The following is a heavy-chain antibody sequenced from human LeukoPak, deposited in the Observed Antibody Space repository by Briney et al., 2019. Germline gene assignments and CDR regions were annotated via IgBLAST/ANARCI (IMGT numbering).Heavy chain of an antibody. CDR2: ISIGSSPYT. J-gene: IGHJ6*02. CDR3: ARVAGLRRPMDV. CDR1: GFSFSKSS. D-gene: IGHD2-15*01. Sequence: GGSLRLSCAASGFSFSKSSMLWFRQAPGKGLEWVSSISIGSSPYTYYADSLKGRFTISRDNAKNSVCLQMNSLRAEDTAVYHCARVAGLRRPMDVWGQGTTVTVAS. V-gene: IGHV3-21*06.